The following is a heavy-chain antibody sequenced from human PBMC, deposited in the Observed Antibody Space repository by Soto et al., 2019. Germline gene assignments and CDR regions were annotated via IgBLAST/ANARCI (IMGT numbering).Heavy chain of an antibody. Sequence: SETLSLTCAVYGGSLSGYYWSWICQPPGKGLQWIGEINHSGSTNYNPSLKSRVTISVDTSKNQLSLNLSSVTAADTAVYYCARGPPRHPDNPGPAKNCFDTWGQGTLVTVSS. CDR3: ARGPPRHPDNPGPAKNCFDT. V-gene: IGHV4-34*01. CDR2: INHSGST. CDR1: GGSLSGYY. J-gene: IGHJ5*02. D-gene: IGHD3-22*01.